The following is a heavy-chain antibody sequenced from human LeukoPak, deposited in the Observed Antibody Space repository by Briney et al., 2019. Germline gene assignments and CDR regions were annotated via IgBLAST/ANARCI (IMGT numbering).Heavy chain of an antibody. D-gene: IGHD2-15*01. Sequence: PGGSLRLSCAASGFTVSSNYMSWVRQAPGKGLEWVSVIYSGGSTYYADSVKGRFTISRDNSKNTLYLQMNSLRAEDTAVYYCAGPYCSGGSCYHGRAFDIWGQGTMVTVSS. V-gene: IGHV3-53*01. CDR2: IYSGGST. CDR1: GFTVSSNY. J-gene: IGHJ3*02. CDR3: AGPYCSGGSCYHGRAFDI.